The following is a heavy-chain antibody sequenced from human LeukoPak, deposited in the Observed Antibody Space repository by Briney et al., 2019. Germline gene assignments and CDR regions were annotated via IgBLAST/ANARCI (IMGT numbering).Heavy chain of an antibody. V-gene: IGHV4-59*08. CDR2: IYYSGST. Sequence: SETLSLTCTVSGGSISSYYWSWIRQPPGKGLEWIGYIYYSGSTNYSPSLKSRVTISVDTSKNQFSLKLSSVTAADTAVYYCARHFKGIAVAGTGDFDYWGQGTLVTVSS. J-gene: IGHJ4*02. CDR3: ARHFKGIAVAGTGDFDY. CDR1: GGSISSYY. D-gene: IGHD6-19*01.